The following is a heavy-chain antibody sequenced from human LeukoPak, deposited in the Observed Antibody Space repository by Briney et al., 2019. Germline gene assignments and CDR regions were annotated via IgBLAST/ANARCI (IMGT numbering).Heavy chain of an antibody. V-gene: IGHV4-38-2*02. J-gene: IGHJ5*02. CDR2: ISHSGST. Sequence: PSETLSLTCAVFGYSITSGFFWGWIRQPPGKGLEWIGTISHSGSTDYKSTLESRLTISMDTSKNQFSLRLTSVTAADTAVYYCAREGAVPGIDPWGQGTLVTVSS. CDR1: GYSITSGFF. CDR3: AREGAVPGIDP. D-gene: IGHD3-16*01.